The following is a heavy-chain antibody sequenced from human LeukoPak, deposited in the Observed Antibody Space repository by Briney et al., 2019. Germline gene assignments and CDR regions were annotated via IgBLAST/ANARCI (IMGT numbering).Heavy chain of an antibody. Sequence: GGSLRLSCAASGFTFSSYEMHWVRQAPGKGLEWVSYISSSGSTIYYADSVKGRFTISRDNAKNSLYLQMNSLRAEDTAVYYCARGGSSSWRRVFDYWGQGTLVTVSS. CDR3: ARGGSSSWRRVFDY. D-gene: IGHD6-13*01. CDR2: ISSSGSTI. CDR1: GFTFSSYE. V-gene: IGHV3-48*03. J-gene: IGHJ4*02.